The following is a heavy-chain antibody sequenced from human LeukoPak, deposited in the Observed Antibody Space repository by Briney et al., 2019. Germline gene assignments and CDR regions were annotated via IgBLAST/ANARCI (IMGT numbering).Heavy chain of an antibody. J-gene: IGHJ4*02. CDR2: INHSGST. CDR3: ARRDPRWLHELN. V-gene: IGHV4-34*01. Sequence: SETLSLTCAVYGGSFSGYYWSWIRQPPGKGLEWIGEINHSGSTNYNPSLKSRVTISVDTSKNQFSLKLSSVTAADTAAYYCARRDPRWLHELNWGQGTLVTVSS. CDR1: GGSFSGYY. D-gene: IGHD5-24*01.